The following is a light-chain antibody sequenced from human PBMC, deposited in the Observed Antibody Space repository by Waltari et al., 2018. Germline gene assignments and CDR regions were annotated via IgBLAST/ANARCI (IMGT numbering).Light chain of an antibody. CDR3: CSYAGSRTWV. CDR1: SSDIGTFNL. J-gene: IGLJ3*02. V-gene: IGLV2-23*02. CDR2: DVS. Sequence: QSALTQPASVSGSPGQSISISCLVTSSDIGTFNLVSCYLQSPGTAPKLLIYDVSQRPSGVSNRFSGSKSGNTASLTISGLQAEDEAIYYCCSYAGSRTWVFGGGAKLTVL.